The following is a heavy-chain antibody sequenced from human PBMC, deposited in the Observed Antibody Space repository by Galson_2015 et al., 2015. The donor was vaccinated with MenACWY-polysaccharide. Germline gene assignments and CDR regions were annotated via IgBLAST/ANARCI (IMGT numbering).Heavy chain of an antibody. V-gene: IGHV3-11*01. CDR3: ARVDMVVTAIRRYYYGMDF. J-gene: IGHJ6*02. Sequence: GRFIISRDNAKNSLYLQMNSLRAEDTAVYYCARVDMVVTAIRRYYYGMDFWGQGTTVTVSS. D-gene: IGHD2-21*02.